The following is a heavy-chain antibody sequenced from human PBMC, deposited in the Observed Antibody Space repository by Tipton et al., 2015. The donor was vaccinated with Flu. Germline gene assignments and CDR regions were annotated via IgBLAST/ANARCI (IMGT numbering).Heavy chain of an antibody. V-gene: IGHV4-39*01. D-gene: IGHD3-10*02. Sequence: TLSLTCAVSSGSIRSTNYFCAWIRQPPGKRLELIGSMYPSGTTYYNPSLKSRVTISVDTSKSQFSLMLKSVTAADTAVYYCARLSYYDVDLKNFYFDYWGQGALVTASS. J-gene: IGHJ4*02. CDR3: ARLSYYDVDLKNFYFDY. CDR2: MYPSGTT. CDR1: SGSIRSTNYF.